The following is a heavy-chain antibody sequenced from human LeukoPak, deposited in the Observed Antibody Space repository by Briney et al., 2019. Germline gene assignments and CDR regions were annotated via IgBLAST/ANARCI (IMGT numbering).Heavy chain of an antibody. CDR1: GFTFSSYG. J-gene: IGHJ4*02. D-gene: IGHD4-23*01. Sequence: GGSLRLSCAASGFTFSSYGRHWVRQAPGKGLEWVAVISYDGSNKYYVDSVKGRFTISRDNAKNSLYLQMNSLRAEDTAVYYCARDYGGSSPFAYWGQGSLVTVSS. CDR2: ISYDGSNK. V-gene: IGHV3-30*12. CDR3: ARDYGGSSPFAY.